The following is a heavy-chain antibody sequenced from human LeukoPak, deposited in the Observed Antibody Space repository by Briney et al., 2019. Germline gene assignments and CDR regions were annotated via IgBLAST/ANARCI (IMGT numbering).Heavy chain of an antibody. V-gene: IGHV4-59*01. CDR2: IYYSGSI. D-gene: IGHD1-1*01. CDR3: ARGNWYLDY. Sequence: PSETLSLTCTVSGGSISSYYWSWIRQPPGKGLEWIGYIYYSGSINYNPSLKRRVTISVDTSKNQFSLKVSSVTAADTAVYYCARGNWYLDYWGQGTLVTVSS. J-gene: IGHJ4*02. CDR1: GGSISSYY.